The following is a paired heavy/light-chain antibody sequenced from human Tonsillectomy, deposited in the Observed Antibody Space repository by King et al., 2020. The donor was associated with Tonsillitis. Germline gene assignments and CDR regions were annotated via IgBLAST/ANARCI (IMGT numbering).Light chain of an antibody. CDR2: AAS. CDR3: QQGYSSPYT. CDR1: QSVSSY. J-gene: IGKJ2*01. Sequence: DIHMTQSPSPLSASVGDRVTITCRASQSVSSYLHWYQQKPGKAPKLLIYAASKLQSGVPSRFSGSGSGTDFTLTIDSLQPEDFATYYCQQGYSSPYTFGQGTNLEI. V-gene: IGKV1-39*01.
Heavy chain of an antibody. V-gene: IGHV4-30-4*01. Sequence: QVQLQESGPGLVEPSQTLSLNCIVSGASITSGDYYWGWIRQPPGKGLEWIGYTHYTGSTFYEPSLRSRLTMSVDTSKNLFALNLYSVTAADTAVYYCVRASLEGFGDGWFDPWGQGTLVTVSS. CDR2: THYTGST. J-gene: IGHJ5*02. CDR1: GASITSGDYY. D-gene: IGHD3-10*01. CDR3: VRASLEGFGDGWFDP.